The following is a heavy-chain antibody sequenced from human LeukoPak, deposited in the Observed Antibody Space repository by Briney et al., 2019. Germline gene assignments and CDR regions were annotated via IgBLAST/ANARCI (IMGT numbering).Heavy chain of an antibody. D-gene: IGHD5-24*01. V-gene: IGHV3-53*01. CDR3: ARGDGYNFFDY. Sequence: PGGSLRLSCAVSGFSVTNNYMSWVRQAPGKGLGWVSVFYVGGATYYADSVKGRFTISRDNSENTLYLQMKSLRAEDTAVYYCARGDGYNFFDYWGQGTLVTVSS. CDR1: GFSVTNNY. CDR2: FYVGGAT. J-gene: IGHJ4*02.